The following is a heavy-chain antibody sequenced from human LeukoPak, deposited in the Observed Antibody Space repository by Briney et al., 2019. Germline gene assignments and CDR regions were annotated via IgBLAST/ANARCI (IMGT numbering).Heavy chain of an antibody. Sequence: SETLSLTCTVPGGSIGSSYWSWIRQPPGKGLEWIGYIFYSGSTNYNPSLKSPVTISVATSKNQYSLKLSSVTAADTAVYYCARLGGGSGSYRAFDIWGQGTMVTVSS. CDR1: GGSIGSSY. CDR3: ARLGGGSGSYRAFDI. J-gene: IGHJ3*02. V-gene: IGHV4-59*08. CDR2: IFYSGST. D-gene: IGHD3-10*01.